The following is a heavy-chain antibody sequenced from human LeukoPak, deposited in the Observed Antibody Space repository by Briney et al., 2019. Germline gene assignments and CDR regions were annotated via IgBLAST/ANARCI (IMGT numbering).Heavy chain of an antibody. J-gene: IGHJ4*02. Sequence: GGSLRLSCAGSGFTFSDYYMSWIRQAPGKGLEWVSCISGSSSYSNYADSVKGRFTISRDNAKNSLYLQMNSLRADDTAVYYCARDGSRDYWGQRTLVTVSS. V-gene: IGHV3-11*05. CDR2: ISGSSSYS. CDR3: ARDGSRDY. CDR1: GFTFSDYY. D-gene: IGHD2-2*01.